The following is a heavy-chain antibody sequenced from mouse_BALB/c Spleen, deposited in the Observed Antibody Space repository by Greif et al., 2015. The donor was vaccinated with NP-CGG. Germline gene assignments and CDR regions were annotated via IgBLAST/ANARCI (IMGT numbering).Heavy chain of an antibody. CDR3: ARGGYYDYGGMAY. Sequence: EVQLVESGGGLVQPGGSRKLSCAASGFTFSSFGMHWVRQAPEKGLEWVAYISSGSSTIYYADTVKGRFTISRDNPKNNPFLQMTCLRSDDTAMDYCARGGYYDYGGMAYWDPGTSVTVSS. V-gene: IGHV5-17*02. CDR2: ISSGSSTI. CDR1: GFTFSSFG. J-gene: IGHJ4*01. D-gene: IGHD2-4*01.